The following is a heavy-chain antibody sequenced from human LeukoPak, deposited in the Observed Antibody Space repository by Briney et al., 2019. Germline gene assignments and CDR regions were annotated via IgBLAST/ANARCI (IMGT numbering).Heavy chain of an antibody. Sequence: PGRSLRLSCAASGFTFSSYAMSWVRQAPGKGLEWVSSITSSSRYIYYADSVKGRFTISRDNTKNSLYLQMNNLRAEDTAIYYCATSPGELEFDYWGQGTLVTVSS. CDR1: GFTFSSYA. CDR3: ATSPGELEFDY. J-gene: IGHJ4*02. CDR2: ITSSSRYI. V-gene: IGHV3-21*01. D-gene: IGHD1-1*01.